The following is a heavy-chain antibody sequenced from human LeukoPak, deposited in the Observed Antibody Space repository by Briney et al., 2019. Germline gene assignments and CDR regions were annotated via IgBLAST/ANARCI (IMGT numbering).Heavy chain of an antibody. CDR2: IRYDGSNK. CDR1: GFTFSSYG. V-gene: IGHV3-30*02. J-gene: IGHJ4*02. CDR3: AKDFPYGSGSYCDY. Sequence: PGGSLRLSCAASGFTFSSYGMHWVRQAPGKGLEWVAFIRYDGSNKYYSDSVKGRFTISRDNSKNTLYLQMNSLRAEDTAVYYCAKDFPYGSGSYCDYWGQGTLVTVSS. D-gene: IGHD3-10*01.